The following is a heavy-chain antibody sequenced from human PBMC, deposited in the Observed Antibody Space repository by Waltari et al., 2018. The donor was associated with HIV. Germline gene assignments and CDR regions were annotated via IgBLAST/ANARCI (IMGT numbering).Heavy chain of an antibody. CDR1: GASLSSGGSY. V-gene: IGHV4-31*03. D-gene: IGHD3-22*01. J-gene: IGHJ4*02. CDR3: ARRRDYDNSGHYYYFDY. Sequence: QVQLQESGPGLVKPSQTLSLTCTVSGASLSSGGSYWSWIRQHPGKGLEWIGYIYYSGSTYYNPSLKSRVTISVDTSKNQFSLKMTSVTAADTAVYYCARRRDYDNSGHYYYFDYWGQGALVTVSS. CDR2: IYYSGST.